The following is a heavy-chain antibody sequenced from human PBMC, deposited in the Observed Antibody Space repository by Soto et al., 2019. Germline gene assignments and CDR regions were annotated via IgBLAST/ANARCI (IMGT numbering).Heavy chain of an antibody. CDR2: IKSDGSRT. CDR3: SRDEGVHMIRGFDY. J-gene: IGHJ4*02. V-gene: IGHV3-74*01. CDR1: GFTYSSFW. Sequence: EVQLVESGGGLVQPGGSLRLSCAASGFTYSSFWMHWVRQAPGKGLVWVSGIKSDGSRTTYADSVKGRFTISRDNVKNMLYLQLNSLRVEDTAVYYCSRDEGVHMIRGFDYWGQGALVTVCS. D-gene: IGHD3-16*01.